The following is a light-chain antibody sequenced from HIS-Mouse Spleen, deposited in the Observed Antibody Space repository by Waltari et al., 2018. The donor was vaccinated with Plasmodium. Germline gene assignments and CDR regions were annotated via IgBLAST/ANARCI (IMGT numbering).Light chain of an antibody. CDR1: QSISSY. Sequence: DIQMTQSPSSLSASVGDRVTIPCRASQSISSYLNWYQQKPGKAPKLLIYAASSLQSGVPSRFSGSGSGTDFTLTISSLQPEDFATYYCQQSYSTPPAYTFGQGTKLEIK. CDR2: AAS. J-gene: IGKJ2*01. CDR3: QQSYSTPPAYT. V-gene: IGKV1-39*01.